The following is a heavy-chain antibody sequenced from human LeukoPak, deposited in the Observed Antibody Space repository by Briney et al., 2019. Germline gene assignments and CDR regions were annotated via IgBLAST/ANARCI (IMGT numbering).Heavy chain of an antibody. D-gene: IGHD4-17*01. V-gene: IGHV3-66*01. Sequence: GGSLRLSCVVSGFTVTSNYMSWVRQAPGKGLEWVSVIYSGGTTNYADSVKGRFTVYRDNSKNTLYLQMNSLRAEDTAVYYCASKLTSGYWGQGTLVTVSS. CDR2: IYSGGTT. CDR1: GFTVTSNY. CDR3: ASKLTSGY. J-gene: IGHJ4*02.